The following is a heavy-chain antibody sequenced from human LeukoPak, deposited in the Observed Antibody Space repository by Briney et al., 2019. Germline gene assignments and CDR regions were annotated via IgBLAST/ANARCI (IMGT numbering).Heavy chain of an antibody. Sequence: SQSLSLTCAISGDSVSTNSAAWNWIRQSPWRGLEWLGRTYYRSKWYNAYAVSVKSRITINPDTSKNQLSLHLNSVTPGDTAVYYCVREYSSTFDYWGQGTLVTVSS. CDR1: GDSVSTNSAA. D-gene: IGHD6-13*01. V-gene: IGHV6-1*01. CDR3: VREYSSTFDY. CDR2: TYYRSKWYN. J-gene: IGHJ4*02.